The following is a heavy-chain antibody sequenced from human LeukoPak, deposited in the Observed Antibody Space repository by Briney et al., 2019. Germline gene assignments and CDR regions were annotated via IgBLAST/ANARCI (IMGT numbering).Heavy chain of an antibody. Sequence: PGGSLRLSCAASGFTFSSYWMHWVRQAPGKGLVWVSRINSDGSRTTYADSVKGRFTISRDNAKNSLYLQMNSLRAEDTAVYYCARAPFPRGASGWYGYWGQGTLVTVSS. CDR2: INSDGSRT. CDR1: GFTFSSYW. J-gene: IGHJ4*02. V-gene: IGHV3-74*01. CDR3: ARAPFPRGASGWYGY. D-gene: IGHD6-19*01.